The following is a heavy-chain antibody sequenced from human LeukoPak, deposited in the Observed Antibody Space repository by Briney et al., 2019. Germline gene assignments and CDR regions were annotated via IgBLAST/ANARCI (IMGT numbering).Heavy chain of an antibody. J-gene: IGHJ3*02. Sequence: GGSLRLSCAASGFTFSSYGMHWVRQAPGKGLEWVAVISYDGSNKYYADSVKGGFTISRDNSKNTLYLPMNSLRAEDTAVYYCAKVPQGVGATDDAFDIWGQGTMVTVSS. CDR2: ISYDGSNK. CDR3: AKVPQGVGATDDAFDI. D-gene: IGHD1-26*01. V-gene: IGHV3-30*18. CDR1: GFTFSSYG.